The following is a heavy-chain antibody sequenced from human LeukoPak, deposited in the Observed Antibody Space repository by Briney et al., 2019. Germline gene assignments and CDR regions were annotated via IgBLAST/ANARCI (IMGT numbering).Heavy chain of an antibody. CDR2: IVVGSGNT. J-gene: IGHJ6*03. V-gene: IGHV1-58*02. D-gene: IGHD2-2*01. CDR3: AASRDVWRCSSTSCQYYYYMDV. Sequence: ASVKVSCKASGFTFTSSAMQWVRQARGQRLEWIGWIVVGSGNTNYAQKSQERVTITRDMSTSTAYMELSSLRSEDTAVYYCAASRDVWRCSSTSCQYYYYMDVWGKGTTVTVSS. CDR1: GFTFTSSA.